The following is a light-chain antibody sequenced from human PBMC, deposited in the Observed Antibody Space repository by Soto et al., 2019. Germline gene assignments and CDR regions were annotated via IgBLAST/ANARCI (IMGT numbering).Light chain of an antibody. CDR3: QQYGSSSGWT. CDR1: QSVSSY. V-gene: IGKV3-20*01. J-gene: IGKJ1*01. Sequence: EIVMTQSPATVSVSPGESAPLSCRASQSVSSYLAWYQQKPGQAPRLLIYGASSRATGIPDRFTGSGSGTDFTLTTSRLEPEDFAMYYCQQYGSSSGWTFGQGTKVDIK. CDR2: GAS.